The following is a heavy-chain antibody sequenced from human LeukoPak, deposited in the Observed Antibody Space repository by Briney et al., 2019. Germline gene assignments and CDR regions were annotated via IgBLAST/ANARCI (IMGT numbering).Heavy chain of an antibody. Sequence: GGSLRLSCAASGFPFSNYDIHWVRQAPGKGLEWVAVISFDGSNKKYADSVKGRFTISRDNFKNTVSLQMNSLRAEDTAVYYCTTPSFPTTYYFDQWGQGTLVTVSS. D-gene: IGHD1-14*01. J-gene: IGHJ4*02. CDR1: GFPFSNYD. CDR3: TTPSFPTTYYFDQ. CDR2: ISFDGSNK. V-gene: IGHV3-30*03.